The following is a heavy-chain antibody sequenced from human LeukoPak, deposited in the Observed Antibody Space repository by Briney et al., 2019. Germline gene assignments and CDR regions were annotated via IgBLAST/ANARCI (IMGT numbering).Heavy chain of an antibody. CDR2: INHSGST. CDR1: GGSFSGYY. J-gene: IGHJ4*02. Sequence: SETLSLTCAVYGGSFSGYYWSWIRQPPGKGLEWIGEINHSGSTNYNPSLKSRVTISVDTSKNQFSLKLSSVTAADTAVYYCARHASRIAVAGIGCWGQGTLVTVSS. D-gene: IGHD6-19*01. V-gene: IGHV4-34*01. CDR3: ARHASRIAVAGIGC.